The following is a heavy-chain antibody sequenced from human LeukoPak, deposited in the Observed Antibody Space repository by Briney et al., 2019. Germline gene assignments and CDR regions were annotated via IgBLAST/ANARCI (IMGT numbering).Heavy chain of an antibody. CDR1: GGTFSSYA. D-gene: IGHD3-16*02. J-gene: IGHJ4*02. V-gene: IGHV1-2*06. CDR2: INPNSGGT. CDR3: ARGGPYEYVWGSYRPFDY. Sequence: ASVKVSCKASGGTFSSYAIGWVRQAPGQGLEWMGRINPNSGGTNYAQKFQGRVTMTRDTSISTAYMELSRLRSDDTAVFYCARGGPYEYVWGSYRPFDYWGQGTLVTVSS.